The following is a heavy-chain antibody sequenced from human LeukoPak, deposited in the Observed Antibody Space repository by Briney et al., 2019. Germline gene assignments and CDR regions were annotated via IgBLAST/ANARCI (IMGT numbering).Heavy chain of an antibody. Sequence: GGSLRLSCAAFGFTFSSYGMHWVRQAPGKGLEWVAIIWYDESKKYYTDSVKGRFTISRDNSKNTLYLQMNSLRVEDTAVYYCARDLISERRYYGMDVWGQGTTVTVSS. CDR1: GFTFSSYG. CDR2: IWYDESKK. J-gene: IGHJ6*02. V-gene: IGHV3-33*01. D-gene: IGHD1-1*01. CDR3: ARDLISERRYYGMDV.